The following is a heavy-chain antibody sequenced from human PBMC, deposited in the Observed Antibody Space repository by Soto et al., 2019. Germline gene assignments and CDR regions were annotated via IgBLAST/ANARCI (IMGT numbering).Heavy chain of an antibody. CDR2: IYHSGST. CDR3: ARSITFDWLFFDN. CDR1: GGSISRSNW. Sequence: PSETLSLTCAVSGGSISRSNWWSWVRQPPGKRLEWIGEIYHSGSTNYHPSLKSRVTISVDKSKNQFSLKLTSLTAADTAVYYCARSITFDWLFFDNWGQGTLVTVSS. D-gene: IGHD3-9*01. V-gene: IGHV4-4*02. J-gene: IGHJ4*02.